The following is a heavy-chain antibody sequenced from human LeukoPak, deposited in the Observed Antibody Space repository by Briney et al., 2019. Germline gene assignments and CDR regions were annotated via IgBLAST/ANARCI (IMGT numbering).Heavy chain of an antibody. CDR2: ISGSGGST. CDR3: AKSSPGRYCSSTSCPSDS. J-gene: IGHJ4*02. Sequence: GGTLRLSCAASGFTFSSYGMSWVRQAPGKGLEWVSAISGSGGSTYYADSVKGRFTISRDNSKNTLYLQMNSLRAEDTAVYYCAKSSPGRYCSSTSCPSDSWGQGTLVTVSS. D-gene: IGHD2-2*01. CDR1: GFTFSSYG. V-gene: IGHV3-23*01.